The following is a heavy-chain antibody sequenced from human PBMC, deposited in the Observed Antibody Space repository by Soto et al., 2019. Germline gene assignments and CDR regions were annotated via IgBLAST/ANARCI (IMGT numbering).Heavy chain of an antibody. J-gene: IGHJ3*02. CDR3: VSSGGSRFGGSLGAFDI. CDR1: GYAFTSYY. Sequence: ALVKGACRASGYAFTSYYMHWVRQAPGQGLEWMGIINPSGGSTSYAQKFQGRVTMTRDTSTSTVYMELSSLRSEDTAVYYCVSSGGSRFGGSLGAFDIWGQGTMVTVSS. V-gene: IGHV1-46*01. CDR2: INPSGGST. D-gene: IGHD2-15*01.